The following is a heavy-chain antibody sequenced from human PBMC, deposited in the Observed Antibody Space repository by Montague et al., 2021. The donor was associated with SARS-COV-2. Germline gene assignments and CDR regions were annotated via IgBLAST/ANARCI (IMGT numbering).Heavy chain of an antibody. V-gene: IGHV4-34*01. CDR3: ASFPSGYYDSSGYHI. CDR1: GGSFSGYY. D-gene: IGHD3-22*01. J-gene: IGHJ4*02. Sequence: SETLSLTCAVSGGSFSGYYWSWIRQPPGKGLEWIGEINHSGSTNYNPSLKSRVTISVDTSKNQFSLKLSSVTAADTAVYYCASFPSGYYDSSGYHIWGQGTLVTVSS. CDR2: INHSGST.